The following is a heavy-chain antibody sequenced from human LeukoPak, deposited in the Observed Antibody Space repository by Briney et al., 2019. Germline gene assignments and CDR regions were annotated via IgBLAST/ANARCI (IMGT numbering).Heavy chain of an antibody. V-gene: IGHV3-48*04. CDR2: ISSSSSTI. CDR1: GFTFSSYS. Sequence: GGSLRLSCAASGFTFSSYSMNWVRQAPGKGLEWVSYISSSSSTIYYADSVKGRFTISRDNAKNSLYLQMNSLRAEDTAVYYCARVLYGDYLEYYFDYWGQGTLVTVSS. CDR3: ARVLYGDYLEYYFDY. J-gene: IGHJ4*02. D-gene: IGHD4-17*01.